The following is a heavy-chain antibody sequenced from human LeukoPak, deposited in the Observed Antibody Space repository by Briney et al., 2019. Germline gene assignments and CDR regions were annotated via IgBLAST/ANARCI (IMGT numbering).Heavy chain of an antibody. CDR2: INHVGHT. D-gene: IGHD2-15*01. CDR1: GWSFSGGYY. Sequence: SETLSLTCAVYGWSFSGGYYWSWICQSPGKGLEWIGEINHVGHTNYNPPLKSRATISTDSSKTQFSLKLSSVTAADTAVYYCAVGYCSGGSCYNDPKDDYWGQGTLVTVSS. J-gene: IGHJ4*02. V-gene: IGHV4-34*01. CDR3: AVGYCSGGSCYNDPKDDY.